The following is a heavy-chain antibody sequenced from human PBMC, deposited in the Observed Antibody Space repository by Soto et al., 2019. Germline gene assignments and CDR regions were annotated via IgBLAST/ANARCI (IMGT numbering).Heavy chain of an antibody. Sequence: EVQLLESGGGLVQPGGSLRLSCTASGFTFSDHAMTWVRQAPGKGLEWLSGISGGGSGAYDADSVKGRFTVSRANSNNTLFRQMDSLRVEDTAVYYGAIDLWWYTHWGQGTRVTVSS. V-gene: IGHV3-23*01. CDR1: GFTFSDHA. CDR3: AIDLWWYTH. CDR2: ISGGGSGA. J-gene: IGHJ4*02. D-gene: IGHD2-15*01.